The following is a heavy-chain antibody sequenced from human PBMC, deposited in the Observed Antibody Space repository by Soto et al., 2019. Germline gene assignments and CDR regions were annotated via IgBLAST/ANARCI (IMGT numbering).Heavy chain of an antibody. CDR3: ASRDPGTSVDY. CDR2: IYRTGST. J-gene: IGHJ4*02. D-gene: IGHD1-7*01. V-gene: IGHV4-4*02. Sequence: SETLSLTCAVSGGSFTSNNWWTWVRQPPGQGLEWIGEIYRTGSTNYNPSLKSRVTISLDKSESQFSLKVTSLTAVDTAVYYCASRDPGTSVDYWGQGTLVTVSS. CDR1: GGSFTSNNW.